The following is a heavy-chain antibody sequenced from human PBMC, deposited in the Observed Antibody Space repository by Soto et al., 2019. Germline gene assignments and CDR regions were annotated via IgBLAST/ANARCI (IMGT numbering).Heavy chain of an antibody. D-gene: IGHD3-22*01. Sequence: QITLKESGPTLVKPTQTLTLTCTFSGFSLSTSGVGVGWIRQPPGKALEWLALIYWDDDKRYSPSLKSRLPITKDTSKNQVVLTMTNMDPVDTATYYCAHFRYYYDSSGYYYRGHNWYFDLWGRGTLVTVSS. CDR3: AHFRYYYDSSGYYYRGHNWYFDL. V-gene: IGHV2-5*02. J-gene: IGHJ2*01. CDR1: GFSLSTSGVG. CDR2: IYWDDDK.